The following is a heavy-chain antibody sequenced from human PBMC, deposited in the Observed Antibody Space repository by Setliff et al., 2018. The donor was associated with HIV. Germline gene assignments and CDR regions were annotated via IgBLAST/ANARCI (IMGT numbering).Heavy chain of an antibody. CDR3: AREIGDGSGTLNAFDI. J-gene: IGHJ3*02. CDR1: GGSISSYY. V-gene: IGHV4-59*01. D-gene: IGHD3-10*01. Sequence: ASETLSLTCTVSGGSISSYYWSWIRQPPGKGLECIGYIFYGGSTNYNPSLKSRVTISVDTSKNQFSLKLSSVTAADTAVYYCAREIGDGSGTLNAFDIWGQGTMVTVSS. CDR2: IFYGGST.